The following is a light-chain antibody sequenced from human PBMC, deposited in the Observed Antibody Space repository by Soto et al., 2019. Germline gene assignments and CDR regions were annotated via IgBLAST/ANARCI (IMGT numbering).Light chain of an antibody. J-gene: IGKJ1*01. CDR1: QSLLHSNGYNY. CDR3: MQATHIRVE. Sequence: DSVMTQSPLSLSVTPGEPASISCRSSQSLLHSNGYNYLDWYVQKPGQSPQLLIYLGSNRASGVPDRFSGSGSGTDFTLKISRVEAEDVGIYYCMQATHIRVEFGQGTGVEIK. V-gene: IGKV2-28*01. CDR2: LGS.